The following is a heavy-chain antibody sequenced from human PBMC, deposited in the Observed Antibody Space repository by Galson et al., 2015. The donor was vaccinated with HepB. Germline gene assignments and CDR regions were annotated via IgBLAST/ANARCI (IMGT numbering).Heavy chain of an antibody. CDR3: ARDHDVVVVAATEGGGFDY. J-gene: IGHJ4*02. V-gene: IGHV1-3*01. D-gene: IGHD2-15*01. CDR2: INAGNGNT. Sequence: SVKVSCKASGYTFTSYAMHWVRQAPGQRLEWMGWINAGNGNTKYSQKFQGRVTITRDTSASTAYMELSSLRSEDTAVYYCARDHDVVVVAATEGGGFDYWGQGTLVTVSS. CDR1: GYTFTSYA.